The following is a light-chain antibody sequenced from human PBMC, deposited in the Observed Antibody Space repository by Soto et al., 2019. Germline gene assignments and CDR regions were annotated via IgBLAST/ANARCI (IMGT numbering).Light chain of an antibody. CDR2: TDS. J-gene: IGLJ1*01. CDR1: RSNIGAGYD. Sequence: QSVLTQPPSVSGAPGQRVTISSTGTRSNIGAGYDVHWYQQVPGTAPKLLIFTDSDRPSGVPDRFSASKSGTSASLAITGLQTEDEADYYCQSYDDSLSGPVVFGTGTKLTVL. CDR3: QSYDDSLSGPVV. V-gene: IGLV1-40*01.